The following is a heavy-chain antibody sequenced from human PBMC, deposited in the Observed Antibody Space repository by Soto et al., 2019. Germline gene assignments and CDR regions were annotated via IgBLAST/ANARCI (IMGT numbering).Heavy chain of an antibody. CDR3: ARVVAVAGTGFDY. J-gene: IGHJ4*02. CDR2: IVVGSGNT. CDR1: GFTFTSSA. V-gene: IGHV1-58*01. D-gene: IGHD6-19*01. Sequence: SVKVSCKASGFTFTSSAVQRVRQARGQRLEWIGWIVVGSGNTNYAQKFQERVTITRDMSTSTAYMELRSLRSDDTAVYYCARVVAVAGTGFDYWGQGTLVTVSS.